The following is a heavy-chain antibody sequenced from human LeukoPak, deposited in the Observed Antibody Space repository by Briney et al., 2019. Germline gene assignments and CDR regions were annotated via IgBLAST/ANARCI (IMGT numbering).Heavy chain of an antibody. J-gene: IGHJ4*02. CDR2: INHSGST. CDR1: GGSFSGYY. CDR3: ARKGYCSGGSCYSYPVGSFDY. Sequence: PSETLSLTCAVYGGSFSGYYWSWIRQPPGKGLEWIGEINHSGSTNYNPSLKSRVTISVDTSKNQFSLKLSSVTAADTAVYYCARKGYCSGGSCYSYPVGSFDYWGQGTLVTVSS. V-gene: IGHV4-34*01. D-gene: IGHD2-15*01.